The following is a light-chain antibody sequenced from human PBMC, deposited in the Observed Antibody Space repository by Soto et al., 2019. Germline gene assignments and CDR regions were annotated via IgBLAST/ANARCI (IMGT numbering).Light chain of an antibody. Sequence: QSVLTQPPSVSGAPGQRVTISCTGSSSNIGAGYDVHWSQQLPGTAPKLLIYDNNNRPSGVPDRFSGSKSGTSASLAITGLQAEDEADYYCQSYDSSLSGWVFGGGTKLTVL. CDR2: DNN. J-gene: IGLJ3*02. CDR1: SSNIGAGYD. CDR3: QSYDSSLSGWV. V-gene: IGLV1-40*01.